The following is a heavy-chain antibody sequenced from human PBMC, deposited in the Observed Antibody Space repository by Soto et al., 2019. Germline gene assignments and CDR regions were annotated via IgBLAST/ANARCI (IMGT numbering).Heavy chain of an antibody. J-gene: IGHJ4*02. D-gene: IGHD3-3*01. V-gene: IGHV3-23*01. CDR2: ISGNGGST. CDR3: AKGKANKVLGVNTLFDY. CDR1: GFTFSSYA. Sequence: GGSLRLSCAASGFTFSSYAMSWVRQAPGKGLEWVSTISGNGGSTPYADSVKGRFTISRDNSMNTLYLQMNSLRAEDTAIYYCAKGKANKVLGVNTLFDYWGQGTLVTVSS.